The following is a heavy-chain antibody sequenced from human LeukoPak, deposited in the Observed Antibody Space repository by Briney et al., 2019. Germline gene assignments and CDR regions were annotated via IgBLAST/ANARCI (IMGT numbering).Heavy chain of an antibody. Sequence: GASVKVSCKASGYTFSSYYMHWVRQAPGQGLEWMGIISPSGDYTRYAQKLQGRVSMTLDTSTSTVYMELNSLESEDTAMYYCARDNSGWSVDYWGQGILVTVSS. CDR3: ARDNSGWSVDY. V-gene: IGHV1-46*04. CDR2: ISPSGDYT. CDR1: GYTFSSYY. D-gene: IGHD6-19*01. J-gene: IGHJ4*02.